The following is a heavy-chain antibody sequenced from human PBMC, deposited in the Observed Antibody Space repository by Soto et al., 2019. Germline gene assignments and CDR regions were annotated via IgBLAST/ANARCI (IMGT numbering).Heavy chain of an antibody. V-gene: IGHV4-30-2*01. D-gene: IGHD4-17*01. Sequence: QLQLQESGSGLVKPSQTLSLTCAVSGGSISSGGYSSNWIRQPPGKGLEWIGYIYHSGSTYYNPSRKSRVTTSVDRSKNQFSLKLSSVTAADTAVYYCARGMTTVTTFDYWGQGTLVTVSS. CDR1: GGSISSGGYS. J-gene: IGHJ4*02. CDR3: ARGMTTVTTFDY. CDR2: IYHSGST.